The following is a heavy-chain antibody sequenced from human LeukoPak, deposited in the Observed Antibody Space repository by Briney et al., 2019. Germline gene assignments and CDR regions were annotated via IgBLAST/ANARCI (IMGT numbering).Heavy chain of an antibody. CDR1: GGSISSGDYY. Sequence: SETLSLTCTVSGGSISSGDYYWSWIRQPPGKGLEWIAYMYYSGSTYYNPSLKSRVTMSADTSKNQLSLRLSSVTAADSAVYYCARPYYYDSRIDPWGQGILVTVSS. V-gene: IGHV4-30-4*01. CDR2: MYYSGST. J-gene: IGHJ5*02. CDR3: ARPYYYDSRIDP. D-gene: IGHD3-22*01.